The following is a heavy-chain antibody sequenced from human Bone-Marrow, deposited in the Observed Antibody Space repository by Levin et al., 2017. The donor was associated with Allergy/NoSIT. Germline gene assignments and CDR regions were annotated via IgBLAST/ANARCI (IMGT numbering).Heavy chain of an antibody. J-gene: IGHJ1*01. CDR1: GFTFSSYS. V-gene: IGHV3-48*02. CDR3: ARPDCSGTSFYYFCDA. Sequence: PSETLSLTCAASGFTFSSYSMNWVRQAPGRGLEWVSYICRSSSTISYADSVKGRFTISRDNAKNTLYLQMNSLRDEDTAVYYCARPDCSGTSFYYFCDAWRLGALVASSS. CDR2: ICRSSSTI. D-gene: IGHD2-2*01.